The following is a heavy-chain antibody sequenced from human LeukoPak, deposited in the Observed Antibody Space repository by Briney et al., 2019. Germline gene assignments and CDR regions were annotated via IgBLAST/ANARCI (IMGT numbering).Heavy chain of an antibody. CDR1: GFIFSSYG. CDR2: IWYDGSNK. Sequence: GGSLRLSCAASGFIFSSYGMHWVRQAPGKGLEWVAVIWYDGSNKYYADSVKGRFTISRDNSKNTLYLQMNSLRAEDTAVYYCARAYYYGSGSYSAFDYWGQGTLVTVSS. V-gene: IGHV3-33*01. D-gene: IGHD3-10*01. CDR3: ARAYYYGSGSYSAFDY. J-gene: IGHJ4*02.